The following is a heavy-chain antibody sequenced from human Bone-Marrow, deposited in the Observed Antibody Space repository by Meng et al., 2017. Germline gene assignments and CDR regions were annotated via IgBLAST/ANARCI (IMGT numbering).Heavy chain of an antibody. CDR1: GFTFSNAW. Sequence: GGSLRLSCAASGFTFSNAWMSWIRQAPGKGLEWVGRIKSKSDGGTTDYAAPVQGRFTISRDDSKNTLYLQMNSLKTEDAAVYYCMADAPTVAPHYYYGMDSWGQGTTVTVSS. J-gene: IGHJ6*02. D-gene: IGHD4-23*01. CDR2: IKSKSDGGTT. V-gene: IGHV3-15*01. CDR3: MADAPTVAPHYYYGMDS.